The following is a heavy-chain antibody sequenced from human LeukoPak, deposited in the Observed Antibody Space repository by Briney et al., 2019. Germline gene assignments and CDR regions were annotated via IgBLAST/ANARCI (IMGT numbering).Heavy chain of an antibody. J-gene: IGHJ6*03. CDR1: GGSISSISYY. Sequence: NASENLSLTCTVSGGSISSISYYWGCIGQPPGKVGEWTGSIYYSGSTYYNPSLKSRVTISVDTSKNQFSLKLSSVTAADTAVYYCARRTRYYYYMDVWGKGTTVTVSS. V-gene: IGHV4-39*01. CDR2: IYYSGST. CDR3: ARRTRYYYYMDV.